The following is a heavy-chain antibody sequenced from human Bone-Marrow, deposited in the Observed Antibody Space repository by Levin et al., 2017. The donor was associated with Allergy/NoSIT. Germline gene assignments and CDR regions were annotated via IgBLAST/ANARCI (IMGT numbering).Heavy chain of an antibody. CDR1: GGSISSSSYY. Sequence: PSETLSLTCTVSGGSISSSSYYWGWIRQPPGKGLEWIGSIYYSGSTYYNPSLKSRVTISVDTSKNQFSLKLSSVTAADTAVYYCAGQDHYGGNSWFDPWGQGTLVTVSS. V-gene: IGHV4-39*07. CDR3: AGQDHYGGNSWFDP. J-gene: IGHJ5*02. D-gene: IGHD4-23*01. CDR2: IYYSGST.